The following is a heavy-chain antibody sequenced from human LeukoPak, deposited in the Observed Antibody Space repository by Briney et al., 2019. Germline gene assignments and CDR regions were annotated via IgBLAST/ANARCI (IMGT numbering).Heavy chain of an antibody. Sequence: ESSQTLSLTCTVSGGSISSGDYYWSWIRQPPGKGLEWIGYIYYSGSIYYNPSLTSRVTISVDTSKNQFSLKLSSVTAADTAVYYCASLDSSGYYFLDYWGRGTLVTVSS. V-gene: IGHV4-30-4*08. CDR2: IYYSGSI. CDR1: GGSISSGDYY. J-gene: IGHJ4*02. D-gene: IGHD3-22*01. CDR3: ASLDSSGYYFLDY.